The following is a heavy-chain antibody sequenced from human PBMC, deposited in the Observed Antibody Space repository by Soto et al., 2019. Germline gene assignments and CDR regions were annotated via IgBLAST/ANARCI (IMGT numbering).Heavy chain of an antibody. Sequence: QVRLEQSGPEVKKIGASVKVSCKASGYTFTSYGISWVRQAPGQGLEWMGWINIYSGDANYAQRFQDRVTMTRDTSTNTVYMEMRSLRSDDTAVYYCARALYYYDNSGLAYWGQGTLVTVSS. CDR3: ARALYYYDNSGLAY. CDR2: INIYSGDA. V-gene: IGHV1-18*01. D-gene: IGHD3-22*01. CDR1: GYTFTSYG. J-gene: IGHJ4*02.